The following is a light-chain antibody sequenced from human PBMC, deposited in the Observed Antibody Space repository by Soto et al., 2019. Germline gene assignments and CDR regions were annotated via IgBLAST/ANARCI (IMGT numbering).Light chain of an antibody. Sequence: QSALTQPASVSGSPGQSITISCTGTSSDVGNYNYVSWYQQHPGKAPKLMIYDVSNRPSGVSNRFSGSKSGNTASLTISGLQADDEADYYCNSYTSSSTYVFGAGTKVTVL. CDR2: DVS. J-gene: IGLJ1*01. CDR1: SSDVGNYNY. CDR3: NSYTSSSTYV. V-gene: IGLV2-14*01.